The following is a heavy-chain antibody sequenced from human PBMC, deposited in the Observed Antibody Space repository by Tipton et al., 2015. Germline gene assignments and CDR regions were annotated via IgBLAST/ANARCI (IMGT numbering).Heavy chain of an antibody. J-gene: IGHJ4*02. D-gene: IGHD4-17*01. CDR1: GGSISNSNYY. CDR3: ARSRYTVTPDS. CDR2: ISHSGNT. V-gene: IGHV4-39*07. Sequence: TLSLTCTVSGGSISNSNYYWGWIRQPPGKGLEWIGSISHSGNTYYNPSLKSRVTMSRDTSKNQFSLKLTSMTAADTAVYYCARSRYTVTPDSWGQGTLVTVSS.